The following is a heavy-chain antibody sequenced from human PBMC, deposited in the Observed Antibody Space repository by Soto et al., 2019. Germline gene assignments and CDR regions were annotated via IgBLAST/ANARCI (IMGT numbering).Heavy chain of an antibody. D-gene: IGHD4-17*01. CDR3: AREVGSEDYGDDFDY. J-gene: IGHJ4*02. CDR2: IIPIFGTA. V-gene: IGHV1-69*13. Sequence: SVKVSCTASGGTFSSYAISWVRQAPGQGLEWMGGIIPIFGTANYAQKFQGRVTITADESTSTAYMELSSLRSEDTAVYYCAREVGSEDYGDDFDYWGQGTLVTVSS. CDR1: GGTFSSYA.